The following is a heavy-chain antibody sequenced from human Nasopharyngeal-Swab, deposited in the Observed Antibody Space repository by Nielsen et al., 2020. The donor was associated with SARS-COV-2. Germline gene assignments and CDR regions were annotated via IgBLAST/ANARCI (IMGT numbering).Heavy chain of an antibody. Sequence: GESLKISCAASGFTFSSYDMHWVRRATGKGLEWVSAIGTAGDTYYPGSVKGRFTISRENAKNSLYLQMNSLRAEDTAVYYCARVSAYYDSSGHYDAFDIWGQGTMVTVSS. CDR1: GFTFSSYD. CDR3: ARVSAYYDSSGHYDAFDI. D-gene: IGHD3-22*01. J-gene: IGHJ3*02. V-gene: IGHV3-13*01. CDR2: IGTAGDT.